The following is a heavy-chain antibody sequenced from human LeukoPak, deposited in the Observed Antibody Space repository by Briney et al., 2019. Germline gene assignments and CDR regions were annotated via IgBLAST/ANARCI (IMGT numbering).Heavy chain of an antibody. V-gene: IGHV3-30*02. Sequence: GGSLRLSCAASGFIFSSYGMHWVRQAPGKGLEWVAFIRYDGSNKYYADSVKGRFTISRDNSKNKVYLQMNSLRAEDTAVYYCARDVKDYDISTGYYYYFDYWGQGTLVTVSS. D-gene: IGHD3-9*01. J-gene: IGHJ4*02. CDR1: GFIFSSYG. CDR2: IRYDGSNK. CDR3: ARDVKDYDISTGYYYYFDY.